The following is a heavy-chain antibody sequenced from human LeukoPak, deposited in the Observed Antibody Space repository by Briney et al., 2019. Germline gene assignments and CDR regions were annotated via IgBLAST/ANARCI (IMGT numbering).Heavy chain of an antibody. V-gene: IGHV3-23*01. Sequence: GGSLRLSCAASGFTFSSYAMSWVRQAPGKGLEWVSAISGSGGSTYYADSVKGRFTISRDNSKNTLYLQMNSLRAEDTAVYYCSVSDFWSGPAYYYYYRMDVWGQGATVTGSS. CDR1: GFTFSSYA. CDR3: SVSDFWSGPAYYYYYRMDV. J-gene: IGHJ6*02. D-gene: IGHD3-3*01. CDR2: ISGSGGST.